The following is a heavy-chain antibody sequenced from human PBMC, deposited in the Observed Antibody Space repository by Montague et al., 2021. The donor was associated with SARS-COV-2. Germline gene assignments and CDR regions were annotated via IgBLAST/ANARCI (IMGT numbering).Heavy chain of an antibody. CDR3: ARAANILSGFYNHPFEY. J-gene: IGHJ4*02. V-gene: IGHV4-61*01. CDR2: IYDSGTT. D-gene: IGHD3-9*01. Sequence: SETLSLTCTVSGGSIISNTYFWSWIRQPPGKGLEWIAYIYDSGTTNNNPSFLSRVSMSSDRSKNQFSLKLTSVTPADTAVYYCARAANILSGFYNHPFEYWGQGILVTVSS. CDR1: GGSIISNTYF.